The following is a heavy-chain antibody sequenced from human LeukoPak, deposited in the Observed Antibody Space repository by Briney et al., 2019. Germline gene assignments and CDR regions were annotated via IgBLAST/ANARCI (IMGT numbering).Heavy chain of an antibody. Sequence: GGSLRLSCAASGFIFTGYFMSWVRQAPGKGLEWVSTISDSGANTYYADSVRGRFTISRDNSKNTLYLQKNSLRADDTAIYYCAKSMTLQWRGFFDLWGRGTHVTVSS. V-gene: IGHV3-23*01. CDR3: AKSMTLQWRGFFDL. CDR2: ISDSGANT. J-gene: IGHJ2*01. CDR1: GFIFTGYF. D-gene: IGHD6-19*01.